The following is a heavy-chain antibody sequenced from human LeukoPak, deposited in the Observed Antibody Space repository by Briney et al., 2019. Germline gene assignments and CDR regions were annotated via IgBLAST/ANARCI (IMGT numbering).Heavy chain of an antibody. V-gene: IGHV1-58*02. CDR1: GFTFTSSA. CDR3: AAVYSSGWYGGAFDY. CDR2: IVVGSGNT. J-gene: IGHJ4*02. D-gene: IGHD6-19*01. Sequence: ASVKVSCKASGFTFTSSAMQWVRQASGQRLEWRGWIVVGSGNTKYAQKFQERVTITRDMSTSTAYMELSSLRSEDTAVYYCAAVYSSGWYGGAFDYWGQGTLVTVSS.